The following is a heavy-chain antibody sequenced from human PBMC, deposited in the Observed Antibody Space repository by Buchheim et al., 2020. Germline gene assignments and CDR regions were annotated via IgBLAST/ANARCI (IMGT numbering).Heavy chain of an antibody. CDR2: ISSSGSTI. CDR1: GFTFSDYY. J-gene: IGHJ2*01. CDR3: ARLGLDIVLVPAATDWYFDL. Sequence: QVQLVESGGGLVKPGGSLRLSCAASGFTFSDYYMSWIRQAPGKGLEWVSYISSSGSTIYYADSVKGRFTISRDNAKNSLQLQMNRLRAEDTAVYYCARLGLDIVLVPAATDWYFDLWGRGTL. V-gene: IGHV3-11*01. D-gene: IGHD2-2*01.